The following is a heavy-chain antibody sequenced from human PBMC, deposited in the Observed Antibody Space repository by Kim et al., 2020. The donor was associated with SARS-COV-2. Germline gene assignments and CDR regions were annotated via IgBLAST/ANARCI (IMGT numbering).Heavy chain of an antibody. V-gene: IGHV1-46*01. D-gene: IGHD3-3*01. J-gene: IGHJ4*02. CDR2: INPSGDGT. CDR3: ARGAILED. Sequence: ASVKVSCKASGYTFTNSYMHWVRQAPGQGLEWMGIINPSGDGTSYAQKFQGRVTNTRDSSTSTMYMYLSSLRSDDTAVYYCARGAILEDWGQGTLVIVSS. CDR1: GYTFTNSY.